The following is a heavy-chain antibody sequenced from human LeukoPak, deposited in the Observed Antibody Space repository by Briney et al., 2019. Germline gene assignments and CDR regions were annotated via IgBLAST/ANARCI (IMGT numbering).Heavy chain of an antibody. V-gene: IGHV3-21*01. D-gene: IGHD2-2*01. CDR2: ISSSSSYI. Sequence: GGSLRLSCAASGFTFSSYSMNWVRQAPGKGLEWVSSISSSSSYIYYADSVKGRFTISRDNAKNSLYLQMNSLRAEDTAVYYCARDPGYPYCSSTSCYYRGQGTLVTVSS. CDR1: GFTFSSYS. CDR3: ARDPGYPYCSSTSCYY. J-gene: IGHJ4*02.